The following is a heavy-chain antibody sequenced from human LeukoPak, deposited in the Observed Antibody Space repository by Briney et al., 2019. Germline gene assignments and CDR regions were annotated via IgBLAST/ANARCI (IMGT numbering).Heavy chain of an antibody. CDR3: ARGAVEMATIGAFDI. D-gene: IGHD5-24*01. J-gene: IGHJ3*02. CDR1: GFTFDDYA. V-gene: IGHV3-9*01. Sequence: GGSLRLSCAASGFTFDDYAMHWVRQAPGKGLEWVSGISWNSGSIGYADSVKGRFTISRDNSKDTLYLQMNSLRAEETAVYYCARGAVEMATIGAFDIWGQGTMVTVSS. CDR2: ISWNSGSI.